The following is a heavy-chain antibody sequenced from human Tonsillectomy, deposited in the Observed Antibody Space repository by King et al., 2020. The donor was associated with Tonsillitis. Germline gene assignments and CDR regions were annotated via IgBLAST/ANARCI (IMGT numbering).Heavy chain of an antibody. CDR2: IYTSGST. CDR3: ARDWDYGSGSASLDY. Sequence: QLQESGPGLVKPSETLSLTCTVSGGSISSYYWSWIRQPAGKGLEWIGRIYTSGSTNYNPSLKCRVTMSVDTSKNQFSLKLSPLTAADTAVYYCARDWDYGSGSASLDYWGQGTLVTVSS. CDR1: GGSISSYY. V-gene: IGHV4-4*07. D-gene: IGHD3-10*01. J-gene: IGHJ4*02.